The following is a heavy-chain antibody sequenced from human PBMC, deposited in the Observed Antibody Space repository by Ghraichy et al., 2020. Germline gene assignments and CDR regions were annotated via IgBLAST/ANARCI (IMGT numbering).Heavy chain of an antibody. D-gene: IGHD3-3*01. V-gene: IGHV4-59*01. CDR3: ARVRPYDFWSGFPFDS. CDR2: IYYSGST. CDR1: GGSISSYY. J-gene: IGHJ4*02. Sequence: SETLSLTCTVSGGSISSYYWSWIRQPPGKGLEWIGYIYYSGSTNYNPSLKSRVTISVDTSKNQFSLKLSSVTAADTAVYYCARVRPYDFWSGFPFDSWGQGTRVTVSS.